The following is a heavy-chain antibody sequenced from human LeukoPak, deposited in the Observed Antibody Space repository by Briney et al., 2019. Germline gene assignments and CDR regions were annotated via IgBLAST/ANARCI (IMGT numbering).Heavy chain of an antibody. D-gene: IGHD3-10*01. Sequence: GSLILSCAASGFTFSSYSMNWVRQAPGKGLEWVSGISGSGGSTYYADSVKGRFTISRDNSKNTLYLEMNSLRAEDTAVYYCAKVGITMVRGVRPYYFDYWGQGTLVTVSS. CDR1: GFTFSSYS. V-gene: IGHV3-23*01. CDR3: AKVGITMVRGVRPYYFDY. J-gene: IGHJ4*02. CDR2: ISGSGGST.